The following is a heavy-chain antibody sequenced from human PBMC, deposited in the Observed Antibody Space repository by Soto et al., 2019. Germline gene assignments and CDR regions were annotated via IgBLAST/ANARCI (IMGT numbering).Heavy chain of an antibody. CDR1: GGTFSSYA. Sequence: QVQLVQSGAEVKKPGSSVKVSCKASGGTFSSYAISWVRQAPGQGLEWLGGIIPIFGTANFALKFQGRVTITADESTSTAYMELSSLRSEDTAVYYCARGACSGGSCYSGLSRGYYYYGMDVWGQGTTVTVSS. V-gene: IGHV1-69*01. D-gene: IGHD2-15*01. CDR3: ARGACSGGSCYSGLSRGYYYYGMDV. CDR2: IIPIFGTA. J-gene: IGHJ6*02.